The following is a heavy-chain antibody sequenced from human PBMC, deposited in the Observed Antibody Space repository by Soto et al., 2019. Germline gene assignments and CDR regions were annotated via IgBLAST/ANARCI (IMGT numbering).Heavy chain of an antibody. CDR2: ISAYNGNT. Sequence: QVHLVQSGAEVKKPGASVKVSCKASGYTFTSYGITWVRQAPGQGLERKGWISAYNGNTDYAQKLQGRVIVTRDTSTSAAYMELRSRRSDDTAGYYCARGRYGDYWGQGALVTVSS. D-gene: IGHD1-1*01. V-gene: IGHV1-18*01. CDR1: GYTFTSYG. CDR3: ARGRYGDY. J-gene: IGHJ4*02.